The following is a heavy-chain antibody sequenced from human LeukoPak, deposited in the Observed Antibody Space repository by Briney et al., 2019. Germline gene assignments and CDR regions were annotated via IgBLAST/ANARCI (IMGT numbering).Heavy chain of an antibody. V-gene: IGHV4-30-4*01. CDR3: AREGPLSQYYYDSSGLGAPFDI. CDR2: IYYSGST. Sequence: PSETLSLTCTVSGGSISSGDYYWSWIRQPPGKGLEWIGYIYYSGSTYYNPSLKSRVTISVDTSKNQFSLKLSSVTAADTAVYYCAREGPLSQYYYDSSGLGAPFDIWGQGTMVTVSS. J-gene: IGHJ3*02. D-gene: IGHD3-22*01. CDR1: GGSISSGDYY.